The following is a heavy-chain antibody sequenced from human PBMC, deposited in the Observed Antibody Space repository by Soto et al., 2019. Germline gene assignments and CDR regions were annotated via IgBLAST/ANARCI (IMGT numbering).Heavy chain of an antibody. CDR3: ARHGSSILNGMDV. D-gene: IGHD3-10*01. Sequence: QVQLVQSGDEVKKPGASVKVSCKASGYTFNRYGLSWVRQAPGQGLEWMGWISGYNGNIKNAQKFQDRVTMTTDTSTSTAYMELRSLRSDDTAVYYCARHGSSILNGMDVVCQGTTVTVSS. J-gene: IGHJ6*02. CDR1: GYTFNRYG. V-gene: IGHV1-18*01. CDR2: ISGYNGNI.